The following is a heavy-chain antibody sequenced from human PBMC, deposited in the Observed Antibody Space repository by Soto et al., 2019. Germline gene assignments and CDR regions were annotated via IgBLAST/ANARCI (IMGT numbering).Heavy chain of an antibody. Sequence: EVQLVESGGGLVQPGGSLRLSCAASGFTFSTNAMNWVRQAPGKGLEWVSFISPGSDTIYYADSVQGRFTISRDNGKNSLYLQTNSLRDEDTAVYYCARDPGASGYACDSWGQGTLGTVSS. CDR2: ISPGSDTI. CDR1: GFTFSTNA. V-gene: IGHV3-48*02. D-gene: IGHD3-22*01. CDR3: ARDPGASGYACDS. J-gene: IGHJ4*02.